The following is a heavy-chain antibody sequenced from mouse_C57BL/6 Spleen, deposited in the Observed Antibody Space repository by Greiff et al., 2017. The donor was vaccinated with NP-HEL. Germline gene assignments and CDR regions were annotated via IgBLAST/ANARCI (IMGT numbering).Heavy chain of an antibody. CDR3: ARGGTTVVAEGYFDV. J-gene: IGHJ1*03. Sequence: LVESGAELVKPGASVKISCKASGYAFSSYWMNWVKQRPGKGLEWIGQLYPGDGDTNYNGKFKGKATLTADKSSSTAYMQLSSLTSEDSAVYFCARGGTTVVAEGYFDVWGTGTTVTVSS. CDR2: LYPGDGDT. D-gene: IGHD1-1*01. V-gene: IGHV1-80*01. CDR1: GYAFSSYW.